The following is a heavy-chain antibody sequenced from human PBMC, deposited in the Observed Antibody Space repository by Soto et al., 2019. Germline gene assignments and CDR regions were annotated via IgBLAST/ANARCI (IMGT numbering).Heavy chain of an antibody. CDR3: ARGGGYCSSTSCYREDWFDP. V-gene: IGHV4-30-4*01. CDR1: GGSISSGDYY. CDR2: IYYSGST. J-gene: IGHJ5*02. Sequence: SETLSLTCTVSGGSISSGDYYWSWIRQPPGKGLEWIGYIYYSGSTYYNPSLKSRVTISVDTSKNQFSLKLSSVTAADTAVYYCARGGGYCSSTSCYREDWFDPWGQGTLVTVSS. D-gene: IGHD2-2*02.